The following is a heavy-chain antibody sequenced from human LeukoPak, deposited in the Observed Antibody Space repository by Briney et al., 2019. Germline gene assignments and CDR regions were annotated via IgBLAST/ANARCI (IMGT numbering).Heavy chain of an antibody. D-gene: IGHD3-10*01. CDR1: GYTFTGYY. CDR3: ARVAAKNYYGSGSYRY. Sequence: ASVKVSCKASGYTFTGYYMHWVRQAPGQGLEWMGWINPNSGGTNYAQKFQGRVTMTRDTSISTAYMELSRLRSDDTAVYYCARVAAKNYYGSGSYRYWGQGTLVTVSS. CDR2: INPNSGGT. J-gene: IGHJ4*02. V-gene: IGHV1-2*02.